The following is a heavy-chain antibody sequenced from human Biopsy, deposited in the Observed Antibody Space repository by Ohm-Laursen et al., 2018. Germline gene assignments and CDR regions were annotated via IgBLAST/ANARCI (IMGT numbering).Heavy chain of an antibody. D-gene: IGHD4-23*01. CDR3: ARGSNEYGGLYFPH. V-gene: IGHV4-59*11. CDR1: GGSFTGHY. Sequence: SETLSPTCTVSGGSFTGHYWTWIRQPPGKGLEWIGHISHTGYTSYKSSLKSRVTISLDISRKHFSLRLTSLAAADTAVYYCARGSNEYGGLYFPHWGQGTLVTVSS. CDR2: ISHTGYT. J-gene: IGHJ1*01.